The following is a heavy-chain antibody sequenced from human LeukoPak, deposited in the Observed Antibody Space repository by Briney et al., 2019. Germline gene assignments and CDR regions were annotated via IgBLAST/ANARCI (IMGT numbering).Heavy chain of an antibody. V-gene: IGHV1-18*01. D-gene: IGHD3-10*01. J-gene: IGHJ4*02. CDR2: ISDYNGKT. Sequence: ASVKVSCKASGYSFTSYGISGVRQAPEQGLGWMGWISDYNGKTNYPQKLQGGVTMTTDTSTSTAYVELRSLRSDDTAVYYCARVLLWSRGFDYWGQGTLVTVSS. CDR1: GYSFTSYG. CDR3: ARVLLWSRGFDY.